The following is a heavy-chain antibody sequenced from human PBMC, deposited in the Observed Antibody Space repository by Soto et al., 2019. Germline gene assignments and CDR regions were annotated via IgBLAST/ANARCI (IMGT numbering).Heavy chain of an antibody. Sequence: QVQLVQSGPEVKEPGSSVKVSCKTSGGTFSSYSLNWVRQAPGHGLEWMGVITPLYGTKTYAPRFRGSVTVAADESTSTVLMDLPTATSDPTAGYFCARGGTSEPFDPWGQGTLVTVSS. J-gene: IGHJ5*02. D-gene: IGHD3-16*01. V-gene: IGHV1-69*12. CDR1: GGTFSSYS. CDR2: ITPLYGTK. CDR3: ARGGTSEPFDP.